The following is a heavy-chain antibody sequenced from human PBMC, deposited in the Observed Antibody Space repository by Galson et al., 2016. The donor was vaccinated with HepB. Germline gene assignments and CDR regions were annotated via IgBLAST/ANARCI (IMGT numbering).Heavy chain of an antibody. D-gene: IGHD3-10*01. CDR1: GFTFGDYA. Sequence: SLRLSCAASGFTFGDYAMSWFRQAPGKGLEWVGFIRSKAYGGTTEYAASVKGRFTISRDDSKSIAYLQMNSLKTEDTAVYYCTRDITMVRGVRRSWFDPWGQGTLVTVSS. J-gene: IGHJ5*02. CDR2: IRSKAYGGTT. V-gene: IGHV3-49*03. CDR3: TRDITMVRGVRRSWFDP.